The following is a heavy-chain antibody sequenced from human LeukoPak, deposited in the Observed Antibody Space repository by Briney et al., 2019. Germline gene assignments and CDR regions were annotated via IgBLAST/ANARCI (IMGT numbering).Heavy chain of an antibody. Sequence: GGSLRLSCAASGFTFSSHVMHWVRQAPGKGLEWVAVIWYDGANKYYAGSVKGRFTISRDNSKNTLYLQMDSLRAEDMAVYYCARVAPIYSSSLYYLDYWGQGTLVTVSS. CDR1: GFTFSSHV. J-gene: IGHJ4*02. D-gene: IGHD6-13*01. CDR3: ARVAPIYSSSLYYLDY. CDR2: IWYDGANK. V-gene: IGHV3-33*01.